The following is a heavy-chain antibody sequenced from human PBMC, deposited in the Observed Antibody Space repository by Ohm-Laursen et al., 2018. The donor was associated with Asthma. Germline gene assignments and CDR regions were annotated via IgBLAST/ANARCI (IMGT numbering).Heavy chain of an antibody. CDR3: ARDGYCSGGSCYDY. D-gene: IGHD2-15*01. V-gene: IGHV3-30*03. J-gene: IGHJ4*02. Sequence: SLRLSCTASGFTFSSYGMHWVRQAPGKGLEWVAVISYDGSNKYYADSVKGRFTISRDNSKNTLYLQMNSLRAENTAVYYCARDGYCSGGSCYDYWGQGTLVTVSS. CDR2: ISYDGSNK. CDR1: GFTFSSYG.